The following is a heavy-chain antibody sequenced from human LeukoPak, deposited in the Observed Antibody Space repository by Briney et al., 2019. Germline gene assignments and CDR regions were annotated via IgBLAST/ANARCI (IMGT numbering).Heavy chain of an antibody. D-gene: IGHD2-2*02. J-gene: IGHJ6*02. CDR2: ISAYNGNT. Sequence: ASVKVSCKASGYTCTSYGISWVRQAPGQGLEWMGWISAYNGNTNYAQKLQGRVTMTTDTSTSTAYMELRSLRSDDTAVFYCANGEAQYCSSTSSYNPGIYGMDVWGQGTTVTVSS. CDR3: ANGEAQYCSSTSSYNPGIYGMDV. CDR1: GYTCTSYG. V-gene: IGHV1-18*01.